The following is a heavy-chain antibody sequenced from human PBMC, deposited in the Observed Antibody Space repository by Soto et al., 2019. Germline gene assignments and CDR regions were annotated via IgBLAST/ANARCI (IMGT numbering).Heavy chain of an antibody. V-gene: IGHV1-69*06. J-gene: IGHJ6*04. D-gene: IGHD2-2*01. CDR2: IIPIFGTA. Sequence: QVQLVQSGAEVKKPGSSVKVSCKASGGTFSSYAISWVRQAPGQGLEWMGGIIPIFGTANYAQKFQGRVTITADKSTSTPYMEVSSVRSEDTAVYYCAAWGDIVVAPAAPDVWGKGTTVTVPS. CDR3: AAWGDIVVAPAAPDV. CDR1: GGTFSSYA.